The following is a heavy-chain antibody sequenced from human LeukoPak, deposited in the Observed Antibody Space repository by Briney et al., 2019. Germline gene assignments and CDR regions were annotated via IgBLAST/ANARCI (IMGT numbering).Heavy chain of an antibody. J-gene: IGHJ3*02. CDR2: IKQDGSEK. CDR1: GFTFSSYC. V-gene: IGHV3-7*01. Sequence: GGCLRLSCAASGFTFSSYCMSWVRQALGKGLEWVANIKQDGSEKYYVDSVKGRFTISRDNAKNSLYLQMNSLRAEDTAVHYCARDAMIVDDASDIWGQGTMVTVSS. D-gene: IGHD3-22*01. CDR3: ARDAMIVDDASDI.